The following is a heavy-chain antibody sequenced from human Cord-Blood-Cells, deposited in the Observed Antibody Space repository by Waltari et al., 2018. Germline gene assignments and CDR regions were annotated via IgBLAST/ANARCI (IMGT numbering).Heavy chain of an antibody. V-gene: IGHV4-34*01. D-gene: IGHD2-2*01. CDR1: GGSFSGYY. J-gene: IGHJ5*02. Sequence: QVQLQQWGAGLLKPSETLSLTCAVYGGSFSGYYWSWIRQPPGKGLEWIGEINHSGSTNYNPSLKSRVTISVDTSKNQFSLKLSSGTAADTAVYYCAREVPYCSSTSCYYHWFDPWGQGTLVTVSS. CDR2: INHSGST. CDR3: AREVPYCSSTSCYYHWFDP.